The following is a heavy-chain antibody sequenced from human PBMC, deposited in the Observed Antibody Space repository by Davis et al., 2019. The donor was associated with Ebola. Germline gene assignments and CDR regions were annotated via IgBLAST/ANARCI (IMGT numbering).Heavy chain of an antibody. V-gene: IGHV4-59*12. CDR3: ARDHSSSWYRGWFDP. Sequence: SETLSLTCTVSGGSISSYYWSWIRQPPGKGLEWIGEIYHSGSTNYNPSLKSRVTISVDKSKNQFSLKLSSVTAADTAVYYCARDHSSSWYRGWFDPWGQGTLVTVSS. CDR1: GGSISSYY. D-gene: IGHD6-13*01. CDR2: IYHSGST. J-gene: IGHJ5*02.